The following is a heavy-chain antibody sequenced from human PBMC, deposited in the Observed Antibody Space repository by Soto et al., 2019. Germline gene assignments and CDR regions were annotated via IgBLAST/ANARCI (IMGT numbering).Heavy chain of an antibody. Sequence: QVQLVQSGAEVKKPGASVKVSCTASGYMFISYGINWVRQAPGQGLEWMGWISAYNGNTKYAQNLQGRVTMTTDTSTSTAYMEMRSLISADTAVYYCVRDLDGSGSYYTDYWGPGTLVTGSS. J-gene: IGHJ4*02. D-gene: IGHD3-10*01. CDR2: ISAYNGNT. V-gene: IGHV1-18*01. CDR3: VRDLDGSGSYYTDY. CDR1: GYMFISYG.